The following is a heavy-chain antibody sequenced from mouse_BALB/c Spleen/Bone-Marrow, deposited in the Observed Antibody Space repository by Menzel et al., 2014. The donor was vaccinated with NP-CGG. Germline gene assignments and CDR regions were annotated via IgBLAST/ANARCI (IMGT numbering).Heavy chain of an antibody. D-gene: IGHD2-3*01. V-gene: IGHV1-54*01. CDR2: INPGSGST. CDR1: GYAFTDYL. CDR3: ARYDGYFDY. Sequence: QVQLKQSGAELVRPGTSVKVSCKASGYAFTDYLMEWLKQRPGQGLEWIGVINPGSGSTNYNEEFKDKATLTADKSSSTAYMQLSSLTSDDSAVYFCARYDGYFDYWGQGTTLTVSS. J-gene: IGHJ2*01.